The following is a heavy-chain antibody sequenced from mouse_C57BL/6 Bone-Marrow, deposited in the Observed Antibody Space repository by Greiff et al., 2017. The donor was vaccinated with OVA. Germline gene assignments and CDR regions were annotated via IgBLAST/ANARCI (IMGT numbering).Heavy chain of an antibody. CDR2: INPSSGYT. D-gene: IGHD1-1*01. CDR1: GYTFTSYT. Sequence: QVQLQQSGAELARPGASVKMSCKASGYTFTSYTMHWVKQRPGQGLEWIGYINPSSGYTKYNQKFKDKATLTADKSSSTAYMQLSSLTSEDSAVYYCAREGILGSSYELDYWGQGTTLTVSS. V-gene: IGHV1-4*01. CDR3: AREGILGSSYELDY. J-gene: IGHJ2*01.